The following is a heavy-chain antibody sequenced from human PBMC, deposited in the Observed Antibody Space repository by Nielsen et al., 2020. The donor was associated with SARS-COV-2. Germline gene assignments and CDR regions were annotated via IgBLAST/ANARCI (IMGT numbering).Heavy chain of an antibody. CDR1: GDTFKNYA. J-gene: IGHJ4*02. Sequence: SVKVSCKTSGDTFKNYAINWVRQAPGQGLEWMGGINPITGTTVSAQKFQGRLTITADKSTKTAYMELSSLTSDDTAVFYCTRGFEGTIDFDFWGQGTLVIASS. V-gene: IGHV1-69*06. D-gene: IGHD3-16*01. CDR3: TRGFEGTIDFDF. CDR2: INPITGTT.